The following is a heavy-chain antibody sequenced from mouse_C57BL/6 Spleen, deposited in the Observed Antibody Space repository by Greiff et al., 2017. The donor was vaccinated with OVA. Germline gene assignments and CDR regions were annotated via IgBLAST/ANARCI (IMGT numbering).Heavy chain of an antibody. Sequence: QVQLKQPGAELVRPGSSVKLSCKASGYTFTSYWMDWVKQRPGQGLEWIGNIYPSDSETHYNQKFKDKATLTVDKSSSTAYMQLSSLTSEDSAVYYCARGGLGGMDYWGQGTSVTVSS. J-gene: IGHJ4*01. CDR1: GYTFTSYW. D-gene: IGHD3-3*01. CDR3: ARGGLGGMDY. V-gene: IGHV1-61*01. CDR2: IYPSDSET.